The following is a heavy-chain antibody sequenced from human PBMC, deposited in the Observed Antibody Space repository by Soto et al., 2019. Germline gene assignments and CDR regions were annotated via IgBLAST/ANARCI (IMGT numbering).Heavy chain of an antibody. V-gene: IGHV2-5*01. D-gene: IGHD6-13*01. Sequence: QITLKESGPTLVKPTQPLTLTCTFSGFSLSTSGVGVGWIRQPPGKALEWLALIYWNDDKRYSPSLKSRLTITKETSKNQVVLTMTNMDPVDTATYYCAHSWIAAGDFDYWGQGTLVTVSS. CDR1: GFSLSTSGVG. CDR3: AHSWIAAGDFDY. J-gene: IGHJ4*02. CDR2: IYWNDDK.